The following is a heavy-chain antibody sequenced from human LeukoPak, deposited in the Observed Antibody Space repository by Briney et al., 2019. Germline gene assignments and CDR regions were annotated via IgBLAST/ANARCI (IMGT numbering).Heavy chain of an antibody. Sequence: GGSLRLSSAASGYTFTGYYMSWIRQAPGKGLEWVSYISRSGSTIYYADSVKGRFTISRDNAKNSLYLQMNSLSAEDTAVYYCAIGGRFGDGYNWQFDHWGQGTLVTVST. J-gene: IGHJ4*02. CDR3: AIGGRFGDGYNWQFDH. D-gene: IGHD5-24*01. V-gene: IGHV3-11*04. CDR1: GYTFTGYY. CDR2: ISRSGSTI.